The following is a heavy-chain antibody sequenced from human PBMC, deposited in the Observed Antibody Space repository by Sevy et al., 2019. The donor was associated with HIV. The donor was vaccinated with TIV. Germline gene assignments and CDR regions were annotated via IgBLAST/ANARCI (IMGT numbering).Heavy chain of an antibody. CDR3: AIGGHDYVWGSYRQLNGDYFDY. Sequence: ASVKVSCKASGYTFTSYGISWVRQAPGQGLEWMGWISAYNGNTNYAQKLQGRVTMTTDTSTSTAYMELRSLRSDDTAVYYCAIGGHDYVWGSYRQLNGDYFDYWGQGMLVTVSS. CDR2: ISAYNGNT. CDR1: GYTFTSYG. J-gene: IGHJ4*02. D-gene: IGHD3-16*02. V-gene: IGHV1-18*04.